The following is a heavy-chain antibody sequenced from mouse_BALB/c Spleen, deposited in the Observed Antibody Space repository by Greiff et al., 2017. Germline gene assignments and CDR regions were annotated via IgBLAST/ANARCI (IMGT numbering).Heavy chain of an antibody. CDR3: GRGGYRPHYYAMDY. Sequence: EVQLQQSGPELVKPGASVKISCKASGYSFTGHFMNWVKQSHGKSLEWIGRINPYNGDTFYNQKFKGKATLTVDKSSSTAHMELLSLTSEDSAVYYCGRGGYRPHYYAMDYWGQGTSVTVSS. CDR1: GYSFTGHF. CDR2: INPYNGDT. V-gene: IGHV1-37*01. D-gene: IGHD2-14*01. J-gene: IGHJ4*01.